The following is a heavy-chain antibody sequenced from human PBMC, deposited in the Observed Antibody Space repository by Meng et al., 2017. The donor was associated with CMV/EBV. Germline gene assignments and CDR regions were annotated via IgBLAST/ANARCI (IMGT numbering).Heavy chain of an antibody. CDR1: GGSISSGDYY. CDR2: IYYGGST. D-gene: IGHD3-3*01. Sequence: AHLQEAGPGLVKPSQTLSLTCTVSGGSISSGDYYWSWIRQPPGKGLEWIGYIYYGGSTYYNPSLKSRVTISVDTSKNQFSLKLSSVTAADTAVYYCARDNRRGGVDYWGQGTLVTVSS. J-gene: IGHJ4*02. V-gene: IGHV4-30-4*08. CDR3: ARDNRRGGVDY.